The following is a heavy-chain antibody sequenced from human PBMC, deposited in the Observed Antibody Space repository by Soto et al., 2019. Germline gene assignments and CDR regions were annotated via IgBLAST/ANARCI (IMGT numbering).Heavy chain of an antibody. J-gene: IGHJ4*02. CDR3: AKGGGYCSIGSCRTDY. CDR2: IAYDGADT. D-gene: IGHD2-15*01. V-gene: IGHV3-30*18. Sequence: PGGSLRLSCAASGFIFRSYGMHWVRQAPGKGLEWVAAIAYDGADTYYLDSVKGRFTISRDNSKDTLHLQMNSLRVEDTAVYYCAKGGGYCSIGSCRTDYWGQGTLVTVSS. CDR1: GFIFRSYG.